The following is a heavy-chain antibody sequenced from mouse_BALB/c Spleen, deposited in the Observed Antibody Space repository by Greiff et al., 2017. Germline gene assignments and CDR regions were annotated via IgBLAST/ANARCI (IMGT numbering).Heavy chain of an antibody. CDR2: ISYDGSN. CDR3: ARGDLLDY. D-gene: IGHD3-3*01. Sequence: EVKVEESGPGLVKPSQSLSLTCSVTGYSITSGYYWNWIRQFPGNKLEWMGYISYDGSNNYNPSLKNRISITRDTSKNQFFLKLNSVTTEDTATYYCARGDLLDYWGQGTTLTVSS. J-gene: IGHJ2*01. CDR1: GYSITSGYY. V-gene: IGHV3-6*02.